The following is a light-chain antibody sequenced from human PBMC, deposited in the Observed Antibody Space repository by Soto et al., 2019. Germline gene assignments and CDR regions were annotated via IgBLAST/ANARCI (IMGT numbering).Light chain of an antibody. CDR1: SSDVGGYNY. Sequence: QSALTQPPSASGSPGQSVAISCTGTSSDVGGYNYVSWYQHHPGKAPQLMIYEVSRRPSGVSDRFSGSKSGNTASLTVSGLQAEDEADYYCSSYSGSSNWVFGGGTQLTVL. CDR3: SSYSGSSNWV. CDR2: EVS. J-gene: IGLJ3*02. V-gene: IGLV2-8*01.